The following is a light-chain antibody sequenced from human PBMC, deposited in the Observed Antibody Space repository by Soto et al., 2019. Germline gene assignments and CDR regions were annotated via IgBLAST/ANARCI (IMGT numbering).Light chain of an antibody. V-gene: IGKV3-15*01. Sequence: EILMTQSPATLSVSPGERVILSCRASQSVGSTLAWYQQKPGQAPRLLIRGASTRATGVPARFSGSGSGTEFTRTISSLQSEDFAVYYCQQYSTSLTFGGGTALDIK. CDR3: QQYSTSLT. J-gene: IGKJ4*02. CDR2: GAS. CDR1: QSVGST.